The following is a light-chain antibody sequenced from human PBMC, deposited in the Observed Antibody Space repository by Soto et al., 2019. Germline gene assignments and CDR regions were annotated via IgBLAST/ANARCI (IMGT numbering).Light chain of an antibody. Sequence: QSVLTQPPSVSAAPGQRVTISCSGSGSIIGNNFVSWYQQLPRTAPKLLIYDNNKRPSGIPDRFSASRSGTSATLGISGLQTGDEADYYCGTWDASLSAYVFGTGTKLTVL. CDR2: DNN. CDR1: GSIIGNNF. V-gene: IGLV1-51*01. J-gene: IGLJ1*01. CDR3: GTWDASLSAYV.